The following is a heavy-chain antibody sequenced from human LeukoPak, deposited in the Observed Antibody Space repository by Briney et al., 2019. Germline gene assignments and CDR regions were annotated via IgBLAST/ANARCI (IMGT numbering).Heavy chain of an antibody. CDR1: GFTFSGYA. Sequence: PGGSLRLSCAASGFTFSGYAMHWVRQAPGKGLEWVAVISYDGNHKYYGDSVKGRFTISRDNSRNTLYLQMDSLKTEDTAVYYCAKGELHFNTCSFDYWGQGTLVTVSS. D-gene: IGHD1-26*01. CDR3: AKGELHFNTCSFDY. CDR2: ISYDGNHK. V-gene: IGHV3-30*18. J-gene: IGHJ4*02.